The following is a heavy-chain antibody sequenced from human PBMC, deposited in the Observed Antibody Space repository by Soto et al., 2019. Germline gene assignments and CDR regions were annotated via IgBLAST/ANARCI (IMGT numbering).Heavy chain of an antibody. V-gene: IGHV1-46*03. CDR1: GYTFTSYY. J-gene: IGHJ4*02. CDR2: INPSGGST. CDR3: ARDSLPIAVAGLSNFDY. Sequence: ASVKVSCKASGYTFTSYYMHWVRQAPGQGLEWMVIINPSGGSTSYAQKFQGRVTMTRDTSTSTVYMELSSLRSEDTAVYYCARDSLPIAVAGLSNFDYWGQGTLVTVSS. D-gene: IGHD6-19*01.